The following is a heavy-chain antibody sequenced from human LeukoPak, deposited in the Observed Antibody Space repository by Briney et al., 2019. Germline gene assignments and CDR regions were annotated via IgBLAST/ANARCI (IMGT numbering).Heavy chain of an antibody. CDR2: ISGDGTAR. D-gene: IGHD3-10*01. CDR3: VRGRGSYGRSDP. J-gene: IGHJ5*02. Sequence: PGGSLRLSCAASGFTSSSYWMHWVRQVPGKGLVWVSRISGDGTARNYADSVKGRFTISRDDAKNTADLQMNSLRGEDTAVYYCVRGRGSYGRSDPWGQGTLVTVSS. CDR1: GFTSSSYW. V-gene: IGHV3-74*01.